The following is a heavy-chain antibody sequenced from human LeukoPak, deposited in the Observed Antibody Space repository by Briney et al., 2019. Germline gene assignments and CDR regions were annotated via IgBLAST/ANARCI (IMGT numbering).Heavy chain of an antibody. CDR2: INSEGSST. CDR3: ARSSPYSTSWYSG. CDR1: GFTLSRYG. D-gene: IGHD6-13*01. V-gene: IGHV3-74*01. Sequence: GGSLRLSCAASGFTLSRYGMNWVRQAPGKGLVWVSRINSEGSSTTYADSVKGRFTISRDNAKNTLYLQMNSLRAEDTAVYYCARSSPYSTSWYSGWGQGTLVTVSS. J-gene: IGHJ4*02.